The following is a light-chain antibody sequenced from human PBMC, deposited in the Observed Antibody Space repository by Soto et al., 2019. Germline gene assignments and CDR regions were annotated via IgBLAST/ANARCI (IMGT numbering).Light chain of an antibody. J-gene: IGKJ2*01. V-gene: IGKV3-20*01. CDR3: QQYGSSEYT. CDR2: GAS. CDR1: QSVDGSY. Sequence: EIVLTQSPGTLSLSPGERATLSCRASQSVDGSYLAWYQQKPGQAPRLLIYGASSRDTGIPGRFSGSGSGTDFTLTISRLEAEEFAVYYCQQYGSSEYTFGQGTKLEIK.